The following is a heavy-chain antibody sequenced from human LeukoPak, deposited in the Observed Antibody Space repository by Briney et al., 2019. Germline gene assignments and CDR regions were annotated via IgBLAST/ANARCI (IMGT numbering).Heavy chain of an antibody. CDR1: GFTFSRYW. J-gene: IGHJ6*04. CDR2: INSDGSST. CDR3: AELGITMIGGV. D-gene: IGHD3-10*02. Sequence: GGSLRLSCAASGFTFSRYWMHWVRQAPGKGLVWVSRINSDGSSTSYADSVKGRFTIPRDDAKNTLYLQMNSLRAKDTAVYYCAELGITMIGGVWGKGTTVTISS. V-gene: IGHV3-74*01.